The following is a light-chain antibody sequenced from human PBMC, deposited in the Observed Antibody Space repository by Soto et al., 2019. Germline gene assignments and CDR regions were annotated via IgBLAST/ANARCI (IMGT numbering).Light chain of an antibody. V-gene: IGKV3-15*01. CDR2: GAS. Sequence: INMTQSPATMSVSPGERVKLSCRASRGVGTNLAWYQQKFGQGPRLLIYGASVRATGIPARFSGSGSGTEFTLTISDVEPEDFAVYYCHQRQSWPRTFGQGTKVDIK. CDR1: RGVGTN. CDR3: HQRQSWPRT. J-gene: IGKJ1*01.